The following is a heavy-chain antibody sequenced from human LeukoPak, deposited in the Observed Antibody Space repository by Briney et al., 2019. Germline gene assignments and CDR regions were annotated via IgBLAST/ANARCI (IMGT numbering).Heavy chain of an antibody. Sequence: MPSETLSLTCTVSGGSISGYYWSWIRQPPGKGLEWIAYIYYTGATNYNPSLKSRVTISLDTSKNQFSLRLSSVTAADTAVYYCARHGTAWQQQLELDSWGQGILVTVSS. CDR2: IYYTGAT. J-gene: IGHJ4*02. D-gene: IGHD1-7*01. V-gene: IGHV4-59*08. CDR1: GGSISGYY. CDR3: ARHGTAWQQQLELDS.